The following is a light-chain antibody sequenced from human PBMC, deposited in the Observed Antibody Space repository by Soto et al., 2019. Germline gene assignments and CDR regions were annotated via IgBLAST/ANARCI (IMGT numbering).Light chain of an antibody. Sequence: EIVLTQSPGTLSLSPGERATLSCRASQSVTRNSLAWFQQIPGQAPRLLIYGASNRATGIPDRVSGSGSGTDFTLTINRLEPEDFPVYYCQQYSGLPRTFGQGTKVEIK. V-gene: IGKV3-20*01. J-gene: IGKJ1*01. CDR2: GAS. CDR3: QQYSGLPRT. CDR1: QSVTRNS.